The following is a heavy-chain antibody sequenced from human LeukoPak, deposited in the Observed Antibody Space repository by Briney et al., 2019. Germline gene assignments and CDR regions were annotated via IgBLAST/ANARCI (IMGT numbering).Heavy chain of an antibody. V-gene: IGHV1-46*01. Sequence: GASVKVSRKASGYTYTNYHIHWVRQAPGQGLEWMGIINPSGGSTSNAQKFQGRVTMTRDMSTSTVYMELSSLTSEDMAIYYCAKYGLSPYFDYWGQGTLVTVSS. CDR2: INPSGGST. J-gene: IGHJ4*02. CDR3: AKYGLSPYFDY. D-gene: IGHD4-17*01. CDR1: GYTYTNYH.